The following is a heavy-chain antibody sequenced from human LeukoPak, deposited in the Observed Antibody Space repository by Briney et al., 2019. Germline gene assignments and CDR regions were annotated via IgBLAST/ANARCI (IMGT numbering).Heavy chain of an antibody. V-gene: IGHV3-9*01. Sequence: PGRSLRLSCAASGFTFNDHAMYWVRQAPGKGLEWVSGINWNSDNIGYADSVKGRFTISRDNAKNSLYLQMNSLRAEDPAVYYCARDRGEYADYYGAGSYLRGHNWFAPGGERSPLTVYS. D-gene: IGHD3-10*01. J-gene: IGHJ5*02. CDR3: ARDRGEYADYYGAGSYLRGHNWFAP. CDR1: GFTFNDHA. CDR2: INWNSDNI.